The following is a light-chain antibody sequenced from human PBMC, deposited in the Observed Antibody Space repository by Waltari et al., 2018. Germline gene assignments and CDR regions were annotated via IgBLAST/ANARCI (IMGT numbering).Light chain of an antibody. J-gene: IGLJ2*01. V-gene: IGLV2-8*01. CDR1: SSDVGGYRY. CDR2: EVD. CDR3: SCYAGARHFL. Sequence: QSAPTQPPSASGSPGQSVTISCTGTSSDVGGYRYISWYQQHPGKAPKLIIYEVDNRPSAVLLRSSGSKARSTATLTVSGLQADDEADYYCSCYAGARHFLFGGGTKLTVL.